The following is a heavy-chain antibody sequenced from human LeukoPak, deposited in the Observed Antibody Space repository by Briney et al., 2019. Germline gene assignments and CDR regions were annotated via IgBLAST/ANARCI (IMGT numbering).Heavy chain of an antibody. CDR3: ARDIKTTYLGCHGY. CDR1: GFTFSSYA. J-gene: IGHJ4*02. V-gene: IGHV3-30-3*01. Sequence: GRSLRLSCAASGFTFSSYAMHWVRQAPGKGLEWVAVISYDGSNKYYADSVKGRFTISRDNSKNTLYLQMNSLRAEDTAVYYCARDIKTTYLGCHGYWGQGTLVTVSS. CDR2: ISYDGSNK. D-gene: IGHD1-14*01.